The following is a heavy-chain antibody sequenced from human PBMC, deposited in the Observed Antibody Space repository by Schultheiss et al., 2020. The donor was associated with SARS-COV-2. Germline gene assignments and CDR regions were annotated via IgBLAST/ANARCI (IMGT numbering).Heavy chain of an antibody. CDR3: ARDYGDYGPDAFDI. V-gene: IGHV3-7*01. J-gene: IGHJ3*02. CDR1: GFTFSSYW. D-gene: IGHD4-17*01. CDR2: IKQDGSEK. Sequence: GGSLRLSCAASGFTFSSYWMSWVRQAPGKGLEWVANIKQDGSEKYYVDSVKGRFTISRDNAKNSLYLQMNSLRAEDTAVYYCARDYGDYGPDAFDIWGQGTMVTVSS.